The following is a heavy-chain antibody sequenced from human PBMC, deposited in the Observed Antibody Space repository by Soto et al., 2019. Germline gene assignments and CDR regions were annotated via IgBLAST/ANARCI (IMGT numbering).Heavy chain of an antibody. J-gene: IGHJ6*02. V-gene: IGHV1-69*13. CDR3: ARVPSCSGGSCSSHYYYYYGMDV. CDR2: IIPIFGTA. CDR1: GGTSSSYA. D-gene: IGHD2-15*01. Sequence: SVKVSCKASGGTSSSYAISWVRQAPGQGLEWMGGIIPIFGTANYAQKFQGRVTITADESTSTAYMELSSLRSEDTAVYYCARVPSCSGGSCSSHYYYYYGMDVWGQGTTVTVSS.